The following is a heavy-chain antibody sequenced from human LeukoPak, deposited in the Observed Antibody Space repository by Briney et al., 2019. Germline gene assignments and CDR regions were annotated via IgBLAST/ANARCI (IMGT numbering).Heavy chain of an antibody. V-gene: IGHV4-39*01. J-gene: IGHJ3*02. CDR1: GGSISSSSYY. D-gene: IGHD2-2*01. CDR2: IYYSGST. Sequence: SETLSLTCTVSGGSISSSSYYWAWIRQPPGKGLEWIGSIYYSGSTYYSPSLKSRVTISVDTSKNQFSLKLSSVTAADTAVYYCARLRSTSHDAFDIWGQGTMVTVSS. CDR3: ARLRSTSHDAFDI.